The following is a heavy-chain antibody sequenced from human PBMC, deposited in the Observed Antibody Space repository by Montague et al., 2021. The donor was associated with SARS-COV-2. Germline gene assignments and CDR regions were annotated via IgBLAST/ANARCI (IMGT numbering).Heavy chain of an antibody. J-gene: IGHJ4*02. CDR1: GDSVSSNIAT. D-gene: IGHD2-2*01. Sequence: CAISGDSVSSNIATWNWIRQSPSRGLEWLGRTYYRSKWYNDYAEXVKSRITIDPDTSKHQFSLHLNSVTPEDTAVYYCARIPVGSKYYFDSWGQGTLVTVSS. CDR2: TYYRSKWYN. CDR3: ARIPVGSKYYFDS. V-gene: IGHV6-1*01.